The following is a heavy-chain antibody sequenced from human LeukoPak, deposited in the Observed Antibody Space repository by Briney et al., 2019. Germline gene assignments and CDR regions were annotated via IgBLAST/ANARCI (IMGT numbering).Heavy chain of an antibody. V-gene: IGHV1-2*02. Sequence: ASVKVSCEASGYTFTDYYIHWVRQAPGQGLEWMGWINPDRGGTNYAQKFQGRVTMTRDTSINTVYMELSSLRSEDTAVYYCARGVGVVVVPAARDWFDPWGQGTLVTVSS. CDR3: ARGVGVVVVPAARDWFDP. D-gene: IGHD2-2*01. CDR1: GYTFTDYY. J-gene: IGHJ5*02. CDR2: INPDRGGT.